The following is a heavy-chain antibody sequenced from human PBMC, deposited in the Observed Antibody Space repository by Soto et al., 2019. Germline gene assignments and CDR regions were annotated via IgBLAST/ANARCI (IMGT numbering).Heavy chain of an antibody. D-gene: IGHD3-22*01. CDR3: ARVVYYDSSGYYNDYWGRFTISRDNSKNTVYLQMNSLRGEDTAVYYCATPFRHLYNMDV. CDR2: IIPIFGTA. V-gene: IGHV1-69*06. Sequence: SVKVSCKASGGTFSSYAISWVRQAPGQGLEWMGGIIPIFGTANYAQKFQGRVTITADKSTSTAYMELSSLRSEDTAVYYCARVVYYDSSGYYNDYWGRFTISRDNSKNTVYLQMNSLRGEDTAVYYCATPFRHLYNMDVSGQGTKVTV. J-gene: IGHJ6*02. CDR1: GGTFSSYA.